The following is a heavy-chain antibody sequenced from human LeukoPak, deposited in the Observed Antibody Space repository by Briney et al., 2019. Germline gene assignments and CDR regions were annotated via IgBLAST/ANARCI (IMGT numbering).Heavy chain of an antibody. CDR1: GFTFSSYA. Sequence: GGSLRLSCAAPGFTFSSYAMSWVRQAPGKGLEWVAFIRYDGSKKYYADSVKGRFTISRDNSKNTLYLEMNSLRAEDTAVYYCAKDIGSYYDYWGQGILVTVSS. J-gene: IGHJ4*02. CDR2: IRYDGSKK. D-gene: IGHD3-10*01. CDR3: AKDIGSYYDY. V-gene: IGHV3-30*02.